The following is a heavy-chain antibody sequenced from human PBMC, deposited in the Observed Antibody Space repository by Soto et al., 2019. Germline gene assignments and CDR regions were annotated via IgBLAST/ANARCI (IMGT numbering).Heavy chain of an antibody. V-gene: IGHV3-7*04. J-gene: IGHJ4*02. CDR1: ESTVSRDW. D-gene: IGHD1-26*01. CDR2: INQDGSEK. CDR3: SGGVGDAF. Sequence: EVHLVESGGGLVQTGGSLRLSCAIFESTVSRDWMNWVRQAPGKGLEWVAHINQDGSEKYYVDSVKGRFTISRDNAKKSRYLQMNSLGPAVTAMEYCSGGVGDAFWGQGTLVTVSS.